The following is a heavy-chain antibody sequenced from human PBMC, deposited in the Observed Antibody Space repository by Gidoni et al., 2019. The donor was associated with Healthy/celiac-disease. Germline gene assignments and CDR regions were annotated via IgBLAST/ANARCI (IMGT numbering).Heavy chain of an antibody. D-gene: IGHD1-1*01. CDR1: GFTFSSYE. J-gene: IGHJ6*02. Sequence: EVQLVESGGGLVQPGGSLRLSCAASGFTFSSYEMNWVRQAPGKGLEWVSYISSSGSTIYYADSVKGRFTISRYNAKNSLYLQMNSLRAEDTAVYYCARDQTGTPWGYYYYGMDVWGQGTTVTVSS. CDR3: ARDQTGTPWGYYYYGMDV. CDR2: ISSSGSTI. V-gene: IGHV3-48*03.